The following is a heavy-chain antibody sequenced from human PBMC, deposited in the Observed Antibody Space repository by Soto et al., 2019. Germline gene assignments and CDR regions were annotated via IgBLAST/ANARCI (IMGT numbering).Heavy chain of an antibody. J-gene: IGHJ6*02. CDR1: GVTFSSYA. Sequence: GGSLRLSCAASGVTFSSYAMSWVRQAPGKGLEWVSYISSSSSTIYYADSVKGRFTISRDNAKNSLYLQMSSLRAEDTAVYYCAIPRRDYYYGMDVWGQGTTVTVSS. CDR2: ISSSSSTI. V-gene: IGHV3-48*01. CDR3: AIPRRDYYYGMDV.